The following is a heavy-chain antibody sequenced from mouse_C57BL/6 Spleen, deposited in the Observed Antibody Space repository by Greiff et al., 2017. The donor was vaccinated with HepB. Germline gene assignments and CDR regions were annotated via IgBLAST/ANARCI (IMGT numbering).Heavy chain of an antibody. D-gene: IGHD1-1*01. J-gene: IGHJ1*03. V-gene: IGHV1-80*01. CDR2: IYPGDGDT. CDR1: GYAFSSYW. CDR3: ARSGGSSGWWYFDV. Sequence: QVHVKQSGAELVKPGASVKISCKASGYAFSSYWMNWVKQRPGKGLEWIGQIYPGDGDTNYNGKFKGKATLTADKSSSTAYMQLSSLTSEDSAVYFCARSGGSSGWWYFDVWGTGTTVTVSS.